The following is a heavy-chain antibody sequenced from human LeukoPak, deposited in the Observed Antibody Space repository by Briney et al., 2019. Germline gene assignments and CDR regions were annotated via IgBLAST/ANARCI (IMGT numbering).Heavy chain of an antibody. Sequence: SETLSLTCSVSGDSIRSGTYSWGWIRQPPGKGLEWIGSISYTGSTYYNPSLKRRVTISVDTSKNQFPLKMSPVTAADTAVYYCARHAGGIAASGTRPFDYWGQGTLVTVSS. CDR1: GDSIRSGTYS. D-gene: IGHD6-13*01. CDR2: ISYTGST. V-gene: IGHV4-39*01. J-gene: IGHJ4*02. CDR3: ARHAGGIAASGTRPFDY.